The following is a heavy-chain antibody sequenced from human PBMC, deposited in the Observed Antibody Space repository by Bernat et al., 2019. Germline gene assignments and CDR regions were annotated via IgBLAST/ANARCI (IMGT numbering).Heavy chain of an antibody. J-gene: IGHJ3*02. Sequence: QVTLKESGPVLVKPTETLTLTCTVSGFSLSNARMGVSWIRQPPGKALEWLAHIFSNDEKSYSTSLKSRLTISKDTSKSQVVLTMTNMDPVVTATYYCARHYYYDSSGYYDAFDIWGQGTMVTVSS. V-gene: IGHV2-26*01. CDR1: GFSLSNARMG. CDR3: ARHYYYDSSGYYDAFDI. D-gene: IGHD3-22*01. CDR2: IFSNDEK.